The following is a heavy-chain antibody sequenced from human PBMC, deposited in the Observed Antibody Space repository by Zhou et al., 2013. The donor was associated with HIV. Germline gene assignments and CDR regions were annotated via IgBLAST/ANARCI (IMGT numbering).Heavy chain of an antibody. CDR1: GGTFSSYA. V-gene: IGHV1-69*05. J-gene: IGHJ4*02. Sequence: QVQLVQSGAQVKKPGSSLKVSCKASGGTFSSYAVSWVRQAPGQGLEWMGGIIGRFNTPHYAQKFQDRVTITSDESTSTVHMELTSLTSDDTATYYCARDRGEKWELLGFDYWGQGTLVTVSS. CDR3: ARDRGEKWELLGFDY. CDR2: IIGRFNTP. D-gene: IGHD1-26*01.